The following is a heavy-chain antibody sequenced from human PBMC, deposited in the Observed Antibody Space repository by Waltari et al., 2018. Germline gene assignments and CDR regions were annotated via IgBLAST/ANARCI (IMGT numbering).Heavy chain of an antibody. CDR1: GFTVSSNY. Sequence: EVQLVESGGGLVKPGGSLRLSCAASGFTVSSNYMSWVRQAPGKGLEWVSVIYSGGSTYYADSVKGRFTISRDNSKNTLYLQMNSLRAEDTAVYYCARVGPRVTTYAFDIWGQGTMVTVSS. J-gene: IGHJ3*02. V-gene: IGHV3-53*01. CDR2: IYSGGST. D-gene: IGHD4-17*01. CDR3: ARVGPRVTTYAFDI.